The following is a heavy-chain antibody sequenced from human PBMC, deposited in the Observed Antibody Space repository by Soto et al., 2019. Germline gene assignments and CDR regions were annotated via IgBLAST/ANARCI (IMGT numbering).Heavy chain of an antibody. D-gene: IGHD6-19*01. Sequence: EVQLLESGGGLVQPGGSLRLSCAASGFTFESCAMSWVRQAPGKGLEWVVGISGSGSSTHYAHSVEGRFTISRDNSKNTLYLQMNSLRADDTSVYYCAKGQTSGWYYFDFWGQGTLVTVSS. J-gene: IGHJ4*02. CDR2: ISGSGSST. CDR3: AKGQTSGWYYFDF. V-gene: IGHV3-23*01. CDR1: GFTFESCA.